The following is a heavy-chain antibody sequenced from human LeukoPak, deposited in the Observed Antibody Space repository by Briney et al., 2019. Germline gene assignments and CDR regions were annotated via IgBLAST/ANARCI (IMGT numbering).Heavy chain of an antibody. V-gene: IGHV3-21*01. CDR3: AKERTPSWVASPWFDP. D-gene: IGHD1-14*01. CDR2: ISSSSSYI. J-gene: IGHJ5*02. Sequence: GGSLRLSCAASGFTFSSYSMNWVRQAPGKGLEWISSISSSSSYIYYADSVKGRFTISRDNAKNSLYLQMNSLRAEDTAVYYCAKERTPSWVASPWFDPWGQGTLVTVSS. CDR1: GFTFSSYS.